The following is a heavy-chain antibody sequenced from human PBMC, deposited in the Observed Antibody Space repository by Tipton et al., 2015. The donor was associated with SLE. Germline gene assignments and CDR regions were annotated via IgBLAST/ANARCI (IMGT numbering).Heavy chain of an antibody. Sequence: QSGPEVKKPGSSVKVSCKASGGTFSSYAISWVRQAPGQGLEWMGGIIPIFGTANYAQKFQGRVTITTDESTRTSYMELRSLRSDDTAVYYCARDGGYPVYYGMDVWGQGTTVTVSS. CDR2: IIPIFGTA. V-gene: IGHV1-69*05. D-gene: IGHD2-2*01. CDR3: ARDGGYPVYYGMDV. CDR1: GGTFSSYA. J-gene: IGHJ6*02.